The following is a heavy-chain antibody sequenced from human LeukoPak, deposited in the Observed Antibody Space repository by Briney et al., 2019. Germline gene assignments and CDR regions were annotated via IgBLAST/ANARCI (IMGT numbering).Heavy chain of an antibody. J-gene: IGHJ2*01. CDR1: GFTFSNFA. V-gene: IGHV3-21*04. CDR3: ARVYSGPRGYFDL. CDR2: IVGSSST. D-gene: IGHD2-21*01. Sequence: GGSLRLSCAASGFTFSNFAMTWVRQAPGKGLEWVSSIVGSSSTYYADSLKGRFTISRDNSKNTLFLQMNSLRAEDTAVYYCARVYSGPRGYFDLWGRGTLVTVSS.